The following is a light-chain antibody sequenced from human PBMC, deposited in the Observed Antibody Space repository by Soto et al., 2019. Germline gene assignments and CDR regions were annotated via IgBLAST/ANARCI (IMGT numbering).Light chain of an antibody. CDR1: QRVLYSSNNKNY. CDR2: GAS. Sequence: DIVLTQSPDSLALSLGERATINCKSSQRVLYSSNNKNYFVWYQQKPGQPPKLLISGASTRESGVPDRFSGSGSGTDFTLTISSLQAEDVAVYYCQQHYSTPLTFGQGTRLEMK. J-gene: IGKJ5*01. V-gene: IGKV4-1*01. CDR3: QQHYSTPLT.